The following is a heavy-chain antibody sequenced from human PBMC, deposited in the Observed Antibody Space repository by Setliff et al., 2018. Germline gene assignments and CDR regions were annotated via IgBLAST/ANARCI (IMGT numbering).Heavy chain of an antibody. J-gene: IGHJ6*03. CDR1: GFSFTTYG. CDR2: ISAYNGNT. V-gene: IGHV1-18*01. CDR3: AREGVDTRSSTDYRYYMDV. D-gene: IGHD5-18*01. Sequence: GASVKVSCKTSGFSFTTYGITWVRQAPGQGLEWMGWISAYNGNTDSAQKFQGRVTMSADTSTTTVYMELRSLRSDDTAVYYCAREGVDTRSSTDYRYYMDVWGKGTTVTVSS.